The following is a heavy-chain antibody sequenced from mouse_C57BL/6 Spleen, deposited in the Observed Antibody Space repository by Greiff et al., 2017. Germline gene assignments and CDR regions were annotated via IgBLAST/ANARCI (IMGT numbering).Heavy chain of an antibody. Sequence: EVMLVESGGGLVKPGGSLKLSCAASGFTFSSYAMSWVRQTPEKRLEWVATISDGGSYTNYPDNVKGRITISRDNAKNKLYLQMSHLKSEDTAMYYCAREGYGYSYYFDYWGQGTTLTVSS. CDR1: GFTFSSYA. CDR2: ISDGGSYT. D-gene: IGHD2-2*01. V-gene: IGHV5-4*01. CDR3: AREGYGYSYYFDY. J-gene: IGHJ2*01.